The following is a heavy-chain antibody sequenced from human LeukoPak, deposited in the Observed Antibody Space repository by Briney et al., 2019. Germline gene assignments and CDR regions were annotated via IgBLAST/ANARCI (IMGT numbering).Heavy chain of an antibody. J-gene: IGHJ2*01. D-gene: IGHD1-26*01. CDR3: AKGWAHFDV. CDR1: GFTVGSNF. CDR2: IYSGGTT. Sequence: GGSLRLSCEASGFTVGSNFMNWVRQAPGKGLEWVSVIYSGGTTYYADSVEGRFTISRHNSKNTLYLQMNSLRVEDTAVYYCAKGWAHFDVWGRGTLVTVSS. V-gene: IGHV3-53*04.